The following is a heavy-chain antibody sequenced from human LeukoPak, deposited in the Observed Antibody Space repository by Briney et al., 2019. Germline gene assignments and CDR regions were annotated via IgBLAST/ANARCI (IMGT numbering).Heavy chain of an antibody. CDR3: ARDGDYGKGWFDY. D-gene: IGHD4-17*01. CDR2: ISSSSSYI. V-gene: IGHV3-21*01. CDR1: GFTFSSSA. J-gene: IGHJ4*02. Sequence: GGSLRLSCAASGFTFSSSAMSWVRQAPGKGLEWVSSISSSSSYIYYADSVKGRFTISRDNAKNSLYLQMNSLRAEDTAVYYCARDGDYGKGWFDYWGQGTLVTVSS.